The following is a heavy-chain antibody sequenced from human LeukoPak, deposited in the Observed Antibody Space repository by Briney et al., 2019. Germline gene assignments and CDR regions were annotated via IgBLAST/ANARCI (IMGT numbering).Heavy chain of an antibody. CDR2: ISSSSSYI. D-gene: IGHD1-7*01. CDR1: GVTSTIVT. J-gene: IGHJ5*02. V-gene: IGHV3-21*01. CDR3: ARGLNWKYGWFDP. Sequence: PGGSLRLSRAPSGVTSTIVTTRGVCQAPGKGLGWVSCISSSSSYIYYADSVKGRFTISRDNAKSSLYLQMNSLRAEDTAVYYCARGLNWKYGWFDPWGQGTLVTVSS.